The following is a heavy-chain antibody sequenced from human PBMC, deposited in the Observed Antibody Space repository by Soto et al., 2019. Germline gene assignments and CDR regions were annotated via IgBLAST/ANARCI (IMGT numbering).Heavy chain of an antibody. J-gene: IGHJ6*02. CDR3: AREQEREGYYYYGMDV. CDR2: ISAYNGNT. CDR1: GYTFTSYG. Sequence: ASAKVSWKASGYTFTSYGSSWVRQAPGQGLEWMGWISAYNGNTNYAQKLQGRVTMTTDTSTSTAYMELRSLRSDDTAVYYCAREQEREGYYYYGMDVWGQGTTVTVSS. V-gene: IGHV1-18*01.